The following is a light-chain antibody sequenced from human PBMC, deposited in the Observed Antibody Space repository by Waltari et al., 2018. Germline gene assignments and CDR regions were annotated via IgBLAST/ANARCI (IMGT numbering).Light chain of an antibody. CDR1: SSDVGGYNY. CDR2: DVS. V-gene: IGLV2-11*01. CDR3: CSYAGSYSPWV. Sequence: QSALTQPRSVSGSPGQSVTIPCTRTSSDVGGYNYVSWYQQHPGKAPKLMIYDVSNRPSWVPDRFSGCKSGNTASLTISGLQAEDEADYYCCSYAGSYSPWVFGGGTKLTVL. J-gene: IGLJ3*02.